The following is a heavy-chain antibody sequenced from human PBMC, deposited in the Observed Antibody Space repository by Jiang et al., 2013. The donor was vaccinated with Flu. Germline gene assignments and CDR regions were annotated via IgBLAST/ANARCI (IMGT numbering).Heavy chain of an antibody. D-gene: IGHD6-19*01. V-gene: IGHV2-5*02. CDR3: AHRGKVGYSSGWYFDY. J-gene: IGHJ4*02. Sequence: LTLTCYLSGRHSALVEWVWAGSVSPXKGPGWLALIYWDDDKRYSPSLKSRLTITKDTSKNQVVLTMTNMDPVDTATYYCAHRGKVGYSSGWYFDYWGQGTLVTVSS. CDR2: IYWDDDK. CDR1: GRHSALVEWV.